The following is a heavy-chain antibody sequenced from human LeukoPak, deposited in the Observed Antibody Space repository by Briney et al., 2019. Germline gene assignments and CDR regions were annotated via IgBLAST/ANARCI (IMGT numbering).Heavy chain of an antibody. CDR3: ARQGYSSTTGGAFDI. CDR2: IYPGDSDT. CDR1: GYSFTNYW. J-gene: IGHJ3*02. D-gene: IGHD5-12*01. Sequence: GESLKISCKGSGYSFTNYWIGWVRQMPGKGLEWMGIIYPGDSDTRYSPSFQGQVTISADKSISTAYLQWSSLKASDTAMYYCARQGYSSTTGGAFDIWGQGTMVTVSS. V-gene: IGHV5-51*01.